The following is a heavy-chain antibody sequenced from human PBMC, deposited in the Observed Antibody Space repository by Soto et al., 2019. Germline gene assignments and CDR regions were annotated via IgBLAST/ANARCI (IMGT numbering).Heavy chain of an antibody. J-gene: IGHJ3*02. CDR3: ARHRQTIVGATHAFDI. CDR2: IYPGDSDT. Sequence: GESLKISCKGSGYSFTSYWIGWVRQMPGKGLEWMGIIYPGDSDTRYSPSFQGQVTISADKSISTAYLQWSSLKAWDTAMYYCARHRQTIVGATHAFDIWGQGTMVTVSS. CDR1: GYSFTSYW. V-gene: IGHV5-51*01. D-gene: IGHD1-26*01.